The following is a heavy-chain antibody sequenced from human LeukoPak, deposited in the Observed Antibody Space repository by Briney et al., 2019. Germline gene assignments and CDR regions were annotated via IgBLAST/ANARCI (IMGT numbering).Heavy chain of an antibody. D-gene: IGHD6-6*01. V-gene: IGHV3-48*04. CDR3: ARGSPGNIAARPTILDY. CDR1: GFTFSSYG. J-gene: IGHJ4*02. CDR2: ISSSSTTI. Sequence: GGSLRLSCAASGFTFSSYGMHWVRQAPGKGLEWVSHISSSSTTIYSADSVKGRFTISRDNAKNSLYLQMNSLRAEDTAVYYCARGSPGNIAARPTILDYWGQGTLVTVSS.